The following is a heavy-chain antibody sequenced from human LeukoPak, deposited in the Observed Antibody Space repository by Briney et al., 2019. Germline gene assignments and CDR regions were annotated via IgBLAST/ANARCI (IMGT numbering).Heavy chain of an antibody. Sequence: GESLKISCQGSGYNFTTYWIAWVRRMPGKGLESMGIIYPGDSNTRYSPSFQGQVTISADKSISTAYLQWSSLKASDTAIYYCARMVEMASLDAFHIWGQGTMVTVSS. CDR3: ARMVEMASLDAFHI. J-gene: IGHJ3*02. CDR2: IYPGDSNT. V-gene: IGHV5-51*01. CDR1: GYNFTTYW. D-gene: IGHD5-24*01.